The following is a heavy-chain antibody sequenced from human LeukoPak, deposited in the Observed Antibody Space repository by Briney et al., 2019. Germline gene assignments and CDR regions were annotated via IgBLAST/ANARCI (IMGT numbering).Heavy chain of an antibody. V-gene: IGHV3-48*04. CDR1: GFTFSSYS. J-gene: IGHJ4*02. Sequence: GGSLRLSCAASGFTFSSYSMNWVRQAPGKGLGWVSYISSSSSTIYYADSVKGRFTISRDNAKNSLYLQMNSLRAEDTAVYYCARDTGYYGSGSYWDYWGQGTLVTVSS. D-gene: IGHD3-10*01. CDR2: ISSSSSTI. CDR3: ARDTGYYGSGSYWDY.